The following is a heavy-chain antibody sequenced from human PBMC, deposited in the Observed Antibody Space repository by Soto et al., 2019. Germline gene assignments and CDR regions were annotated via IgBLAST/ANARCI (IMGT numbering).Heavy chain of an antibody. Sequence: SGPTLVNPTQTLTLTCTFSGFSLSTSGVGVGWIRQPPGKVLEWLALIYWDDDKRYSPSLKSRLTITKDTSKNQVVLTMTNMDPVDTATYYCAHSTTNDYTGPDSRFKILDAFDIWGQGTMVTVSS. D-gene: IGHD4-4*01. CDR3: AHSTTNDYTGPDSRFKILDAFDI. V-gene: IGHV2-5*02. CDR2: IYWDDDK. J-gene: IGHJ3*02. CDR1: GFSLSTSGVG.